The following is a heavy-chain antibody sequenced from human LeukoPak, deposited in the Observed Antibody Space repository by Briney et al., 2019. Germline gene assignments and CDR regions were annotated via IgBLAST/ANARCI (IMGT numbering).Heavy chain of an antibody. V-gene: IGHV3-48*03. J-gene: IGHJ6*04. D-gene: IGHD2-2*01. CDR2: ISSSGSTI. CDR3: ARTPPICSSTSCYQGYYYYGMDV. Sequence: GRSLRLSCAASGFTFSSYEMNWVRQAPGKGLEWVSYISSSGSTIYYADSVKGRFTISRDNAKNSLYLQMNSLRAEDTAVYYCARTPPICSSTSCYQGYYYYGMDVWGKGTTVTVSS. CDR1: GFTFSSYE.